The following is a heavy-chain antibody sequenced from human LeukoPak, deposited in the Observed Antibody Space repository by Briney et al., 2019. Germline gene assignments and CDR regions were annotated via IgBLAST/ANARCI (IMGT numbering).Heavy chain of an antibody. CDR3: AKDRGYSYGYPAAAFDI. D-gene: IGHD5-18*01. CDR2: ISGSGGST. Sequence: PGGSLRLSCAASGFTFSSYAMSWVRQAPGKGLEWVSVISGSGGSTYYAGSVKGRFTISRDNSKNTLYLQMSSLRAEDTAVYYCAKDRGYSYGYPAAAFDIWGQGTMVTVSS. CDR1: GFTFSSYA. V-gene: IGHV3-23*01. J-gene: IGHJ3*02.